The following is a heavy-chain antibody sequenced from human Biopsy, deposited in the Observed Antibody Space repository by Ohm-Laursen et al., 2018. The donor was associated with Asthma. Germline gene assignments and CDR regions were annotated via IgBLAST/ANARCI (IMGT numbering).Heavy chain of an antibody. J-gene: IGHJ3*01. V-gene: IGHV3-30*18. Sequence: SLRLSCAASGFSFRTCGMHWVRQAPGKGPEWVAIISFDGSAKYYGDSVKGRFTISRDNSKNTVDLQMRSLRAEDTAIYYCVKDTDEIRGYYTFEVWGQGTMVTVPS. CDR2: ISFDGSAK. D-gene: IGHD3-22*01. CDR3: VKDTDEIRGYYTFEV. CDR1: GFSFRTCG.